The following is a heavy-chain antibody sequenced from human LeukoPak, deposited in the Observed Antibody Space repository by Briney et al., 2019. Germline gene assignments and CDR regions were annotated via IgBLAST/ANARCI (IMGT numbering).Heavy chain of an antibody. V-gene: IGHV1-69*01. CDR2: IIPIFGTA. J-gene: IGHJ1*01. D-gene: IGHD3-3*02. Sequence: GGSLRLSCAASGFTFSSYAISWVRQAPGQGLEWMGGIIPIFGTANYAQKFQGRVTITADESTSTAHMELSSLRSEDTAVYYCARVSAPFSQEYFQHWGQGTLVTVSS. CDR3: ARVSAPFSQEYFQH. CDR1: GFTFSSYA.